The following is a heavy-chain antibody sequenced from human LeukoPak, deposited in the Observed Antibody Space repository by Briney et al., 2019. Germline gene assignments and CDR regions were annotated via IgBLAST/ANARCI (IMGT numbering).Heavy chain of an antibody. CDR3: ARGRPGGSGWYDASQYFDY. V-gene: IGHV4-39*07. CDR1: GGSISSSSYY. Sequence: VKPSETLSLTCTVSGGSISSSSYYWGWIRQPPGKGLEWIGSIYYSGSTYYNPSLKSRVTISVDTSKNQFSLKLSSVTAADTAVYYCARGRPGGSGWYDASQYFDYWGQGTLVTVSS. CDR2: IYYSGST. J-gene: IGHJ4*02. D-gene: IGHD6-19*01.